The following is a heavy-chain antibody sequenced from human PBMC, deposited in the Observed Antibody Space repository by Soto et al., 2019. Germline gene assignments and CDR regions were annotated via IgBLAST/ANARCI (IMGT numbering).Heavy chain of an antibody. CDR2: IYYSGST. D-gene: IGHD3-3*01. J-gene: IGHJ6*02. Sequence: SETLSLTCTVSGGSISSGDYYWSWIRQPPGKGLEWIGYIYYSGSTYYNPSLKSRVTMSVDTSKNQFSLKLSSVTAADTAVYYCARDNILGILYGGMDVWGQGTTVTVSS. CDR1: GGSISSGDYY. CDR3: ARDNILGILYGGMDV. V-gene: IGHV4-30-4*01.